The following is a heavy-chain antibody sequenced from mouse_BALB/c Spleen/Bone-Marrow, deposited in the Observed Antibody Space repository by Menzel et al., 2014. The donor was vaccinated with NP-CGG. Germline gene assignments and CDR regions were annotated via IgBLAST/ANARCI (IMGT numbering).Heavy chain of an antibody. CDR1: GYTFTRYV. D-gene: IGHD1-1*01. CDR2: INPYNDGT. CDR3: ARSLLRADY. V-gene: IGHV1-14*01. J-gene: IGHJ4*01. Sequence: EVKVVESGPELVKPGASVKMSCKASGYTFTRYVMYWVKQKPGQGLEWIGYINPYNDGTKYNEKFKGKATLTSDKSSSTAYMELSSLTSEDSAVYYCARSLLRADYWGQGTSVTVSS.